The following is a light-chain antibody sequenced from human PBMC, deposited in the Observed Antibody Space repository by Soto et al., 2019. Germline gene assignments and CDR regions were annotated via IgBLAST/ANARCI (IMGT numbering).Light chain of an antibody. Sequence: QSALTQPPSASGSPGQSVTISCTGTSSDVGAYKYVSWYQQHPGKAPKLMIYEVSNRPSGVSNRFSGSKSGNTASLTISGLQAEDEADYYCSSYTSSSTWVFGGGTKLTVL. CDR2: EVS. CDR1: SSDVGAYKY. CDR3: SSYTSSSTWV. J-gene: IGLJ3*02. V-gene: IGLV2-14*01.